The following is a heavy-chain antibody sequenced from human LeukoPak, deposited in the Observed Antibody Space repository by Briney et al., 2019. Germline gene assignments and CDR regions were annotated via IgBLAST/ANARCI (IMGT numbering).Heavy chain of an antibody. Sequence: GGSLRLSCAASGFTFSSYGMHWVRQAPGKGLEWVAVISYDGSNKYYADSVKGRFTISRDNSKNTLYLQMNSLGAEDTAVYYCALGRVAGTFDYWGQGTLVTVSS. J-gene: IGHJ4*02. CDR3: ALGRVAGTFDY. CDR2: ISYDGSNK. CDR1: GFTFSSYG. V-gene: IGHV3-30*03. D-gene: IGHD6-19*01.